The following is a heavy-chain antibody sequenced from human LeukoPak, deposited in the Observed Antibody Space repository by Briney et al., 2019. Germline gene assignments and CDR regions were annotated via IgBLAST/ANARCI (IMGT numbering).Heavy chain of an antibody. V-gene: IGHV4-59*08. Sequence: SETLSLTCTVSGGSISSYYWSWIRQPPGKGLEWIGYIYYSGSTNYNPSLKSRVTISVDTSKNQFSLKLSSVTAADTAVYYCARYYDSSGYYPSXFDYWGXGTLVTVS. CDR3: ARYYDSSGYYPSXFDY. CDR1: GGSISSYY. CDR2: IYYSGST. D-gene: IGHD3-22*01. J-gene: IGHJ4*02.